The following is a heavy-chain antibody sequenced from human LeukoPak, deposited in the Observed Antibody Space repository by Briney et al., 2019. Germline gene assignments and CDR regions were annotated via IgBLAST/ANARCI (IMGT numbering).Heavy chain of an antibody. CDR1: GGSISSYY. V-gene: IGHV4-59*08. CDR3: ARRTIWNYFAY. J-gene: IGHJ4*02. Sequence: SETLSLTCTVSGGSISSYYWSWIRQPPGKGLEWIGYIYYSGSTNYNPSLKSRVTISVDTSKNQFSLKLSSVTAADTAVYYCARRTIWNYFAYSVQGTLVTVSS. D-gene: IGHD4/OR15-4a*01. CDR2: IYYSGST.